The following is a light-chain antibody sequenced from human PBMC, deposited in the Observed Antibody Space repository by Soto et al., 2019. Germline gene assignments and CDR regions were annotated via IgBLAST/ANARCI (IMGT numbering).Light chain of an antibody. CDR1: SSDVGGYNY. CDR2: EVN. CDR3: SSYAGSTNYV. J-gene: IGLJ1*01. Sequence: QSALTQPPSASGSPGQSVTISCTGTSSDVGGYNYVSWYQQHPGKVPKLMIYEVNKRPSGVPDRFSGSKSGNTASLTVSGLQADDEADYYCSSYAGSTNYVFGTGTKVTVL. V-gene: IGLV2-8*01.